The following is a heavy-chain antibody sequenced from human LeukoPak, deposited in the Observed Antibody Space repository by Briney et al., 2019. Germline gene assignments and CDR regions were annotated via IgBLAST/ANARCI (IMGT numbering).Heavy chain of an antibody. D-gene: IGHD4-17*01. CDR3: ARALLLGYGDFARTEYWYFDL. V-gene: IGHV4-34*01. CDR1: GGSFSGYY. J-gene: IGHJ2*01. Sequence: SETLSLTCAVYGGSFSGYYWSWIRQPPGKGLEWIGEINHSGSTNYNPSLKSRVTISVDTSKNQFSLKLSSVTAADTAVYYCARALLLGYGDFARTEYWYFDLWGRGTLVTVSS. CDR2: INHSGST.